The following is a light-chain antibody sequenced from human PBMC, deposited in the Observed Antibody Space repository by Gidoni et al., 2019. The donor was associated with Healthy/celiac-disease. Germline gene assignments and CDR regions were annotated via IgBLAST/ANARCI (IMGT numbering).Light chain of an antibody. J-gene: IGKJ5*01. CDR2: DAS. CDR3: QQRSNWPPIT. CDR1: QSVSSY. Sequence: EIVLTQSPATLSLSPGERANLSCRASQSVSSYLAWYQQKPGQAPRLLIYDASNRATGIPARFSCSGSGTDFTLTISSLEPEDFAVYYCQQRSNWPPITFGQGTRLEIK. V-gene: IGKV3-11*01.